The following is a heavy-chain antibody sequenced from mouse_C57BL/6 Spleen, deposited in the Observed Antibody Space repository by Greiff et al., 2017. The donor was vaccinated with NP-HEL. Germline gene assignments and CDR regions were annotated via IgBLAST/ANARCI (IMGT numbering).Heavy chain of an antibody. Sequence: EVKVEESGGDLVKPGGSLKLSCAASGFTFSSYGMSWVRQTPDKRLEWVATISSGGSYTYYPDSVKGRFTISRDNAKNTLYLQMSSLKSEDTAMYYCARHGTTVVATYWYFDVWGTGTTVTVSS. CDR3: ARHGTTVVATYWYFDV. CDR1: GFTFSSYG. CDR2: ISSGGSYT. J-gene: IGHJ1*03. V-gene: IGHV5-6*02. D-gene: IGHD1-1*01.